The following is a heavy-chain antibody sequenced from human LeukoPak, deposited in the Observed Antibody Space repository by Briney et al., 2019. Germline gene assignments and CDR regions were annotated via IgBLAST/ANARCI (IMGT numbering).Heavy chain of an antibody. CDR1: GYTFTGY. J-gene: IGHJ4*02. D-gene: IGHD4-17*01. CDR3: ARDLGTVTTSADY. CDR2: INPNSGGT. V-gene: IGHV1-2*06. Sequence: ASVKVSCKASGYTFTGYMHWVRQAPGQGLEWMGRINPNSGGTNYAQKFQGRVTMTRDTSISTAYMELSRLRSDDTAVYYCARDLGTVTTSADYWGQGTLVTVSS.